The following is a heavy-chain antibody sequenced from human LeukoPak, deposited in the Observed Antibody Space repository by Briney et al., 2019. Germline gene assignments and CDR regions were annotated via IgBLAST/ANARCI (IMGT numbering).Heavy chain of an antibody. Sequence: PSETLSLTCAVYGGSFSGYYWSWIRQPPGKGLELIGEINHSGSTNYNPSLKSRVTISVDTSKNQFSLKLSSVTAADTAVYYCARGPLGWEDILTGYYREPRFYYYMDVWGKGTTVTVSS. CDR2: INHSGST. J-gene: IGHJ6*03. CDR3: ARGPLGWEDILTGYYREPRFYYYMDV. CDR1: GGSFSGYY. D-gene: IGHD3-9*01. V-gene: IGHV4-34*01.